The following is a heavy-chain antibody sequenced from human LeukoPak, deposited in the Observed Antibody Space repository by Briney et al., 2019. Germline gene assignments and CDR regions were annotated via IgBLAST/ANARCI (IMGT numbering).Heavy chain of an antibody. D-gene: IGHD3-22*01. CDR2: INPNSGGT. Sequence: ASVKVSCKASGYTFTGYYMHWVRQAPGQGLEWMGRINPNSGGTNYAQKLQGRVTMTRDTSISTAYMELSRVRSDDTAVYYCARNAALTYYYDSSGYYWVDWGQGTLVTVSS. CDR3: ARNAALTYYYDSSGYYWVD. CDR1: GYTFTGYY. V-gene: IGHV1-2*06. J-gene: IGHJ4*02.